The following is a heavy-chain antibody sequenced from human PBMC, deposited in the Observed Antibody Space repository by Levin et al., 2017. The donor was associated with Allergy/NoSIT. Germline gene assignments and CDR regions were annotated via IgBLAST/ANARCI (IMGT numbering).Heavy chain of an antibody. Sequence: PSETLSLTCAVSGASIDRSHWWSWVRQSPEKGLEWIGEIYHSGTTNYNPSLKSRVTISVDKSKNHFSLKLSSVTAADTAVYYCARCPAGSSSRYFDLWGRGTQVTVSS. CDR2: IYHSGTT. V-gene: IGHV4-4*02. D-gene: IGHD2-2*01. J-gene: IGHJ2*01. CDR1: GASIDRSHW. CDR3: ARCPAGSSSRYFDL.